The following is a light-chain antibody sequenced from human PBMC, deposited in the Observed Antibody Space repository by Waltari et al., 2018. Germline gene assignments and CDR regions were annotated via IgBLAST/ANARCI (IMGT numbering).Light chain of an antibody. V-gene: IGKV3D-11*02. Sequence: EIVLTQSPGTLSLSPGERATLSCRASQSVSKYLAWYQQRPGQAPRRLIYDASIRATGIPERLSGRWTRTDFSLTITRVEPEDFAVYYCQRYVNVPATFGQGTNVEIK. CDR1: QSVSKY. CDR3: QRYVNVPAT. J-gene: IGKJ1*01. CDR2: DAS.